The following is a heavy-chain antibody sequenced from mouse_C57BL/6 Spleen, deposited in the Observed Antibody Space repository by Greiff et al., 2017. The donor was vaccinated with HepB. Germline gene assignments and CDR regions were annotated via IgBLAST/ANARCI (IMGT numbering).Heavy chain of an antibody. Sequence: VQLKQSVAELVRPGASVKLSCTASGFNIKNTYMHWVKQRPEQGLEWIGRIDPADGNTKYAPKFQGKATITADTSSNTAYLQLSSLTSEDTAIYYCARTPITTVVPMDYWGQGTSVTVSS. CDR1: GFNIKNTY. V-gene: IGHV14-3*01. CDR3: ARTPITTVVPMDY. CDR2: IDPADGNT. D-gene: IGHD1-1*01. J-gene: IGHJ4*01.